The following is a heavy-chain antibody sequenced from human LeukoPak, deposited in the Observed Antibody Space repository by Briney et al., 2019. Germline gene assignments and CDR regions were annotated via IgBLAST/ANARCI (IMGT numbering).Heavy chain of an antibody. Sequence: GGSLRLSCAASGFTFSSYAMSWVRQAPGKGLEWVSAISGSGGSTYYADSVKGRFTISRDNSKNTLYLQMNSLRAEDTAVYYCAKAASWRSKSVGEFDPWGQGTLVTVSS. CDR2: ISGSGGST. J-gene: IGHJ5*02. D-gene: IGHD3-16*01. CDR1: GFTFSSYA. CDR3: AKAASWRSKSVGEFDP. V-gene: IGHV3-23*01.